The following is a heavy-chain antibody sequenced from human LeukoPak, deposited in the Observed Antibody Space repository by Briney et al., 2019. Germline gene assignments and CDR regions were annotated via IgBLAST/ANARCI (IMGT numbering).Heavy chain of an antibody. D-gene: IGHD3-22*01. V-gene: IGHV3-30*02. J-gene: IGHJ4*02. CDR1: GFTFSSYG. CDR2: IRYDGSNK. CDR3: AKDTRTYYYDSSGYY. Sequence: GGSLRLSCAASGFTFSSYGMHWVRQAPGKGLEWVAFIRYDGSNKYYADSVKGRFTISRDNSKNTLYLQMNSLRAEDTAAYYCAKDTRTYYYDSSGYYWGQGTLVTVSS.